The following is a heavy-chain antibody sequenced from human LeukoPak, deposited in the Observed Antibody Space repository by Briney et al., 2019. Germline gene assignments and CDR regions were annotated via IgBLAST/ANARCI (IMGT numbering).Heavy chain of an antibody. CDR1: GYTFTSYG. D-gene: IGHD1-26*01. J-gene: IGHJ4*02. Sequence: ASVKVSCKASGYTFTSYGISWVRQAPGQGLEWMGWVSSYNDNTNYAQKLQGRVTMTTDTSTSTAYMELRSLRSDDTAVYYCAREEADSGSYYVDYRGQGTLVTVSS. CDR2: VSSYNDNT. V-gene: IGHV1-18*01. CDR3: AREEADSGSYYVDY.